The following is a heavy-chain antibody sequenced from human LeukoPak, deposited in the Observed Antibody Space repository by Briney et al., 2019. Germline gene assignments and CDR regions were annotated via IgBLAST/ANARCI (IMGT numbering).Heavy chain of an antibody. CDR3: ARAMSIAAAGDFDY. D-gene: IGHD6-13*01. J-gene: IGHJ4*02. CDR1: GGTFSSYA. CDR2: IIPIFGTA. V-gene: IGHV1-69*05. Sequence: AASVKVSCEASGGTFSSYAISWVRQAPGQGLEWMGGIIPIFGTANYAQKFQGRVTITTDESTSTAYMELSSLRSEDTAVYYCARAMSIAAAGDFDYWGQGTLVTVSS.